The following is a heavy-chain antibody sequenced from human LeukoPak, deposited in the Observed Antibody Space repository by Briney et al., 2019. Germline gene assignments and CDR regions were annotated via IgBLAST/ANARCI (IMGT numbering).Heavy chain of an antibody. J-gene: IGHJ4*02. CDR3: ARGHRSGWYRYYFDY. CDR2: INHSGST. CDR1: GGSFSGYY. V-gene: IGHV4-34*01. D-gene: IGHD6-19*01. Sequence: PSETLPLTCAVYGGSFSGYYWSWIRQPPGKGLEWIGEINHSGSTNYNPSLKSRVTISVDTSKNQFSLKPSSVTAADTAVYYCARGHRSGWYRYYFDYWGQGTLVTVSS.